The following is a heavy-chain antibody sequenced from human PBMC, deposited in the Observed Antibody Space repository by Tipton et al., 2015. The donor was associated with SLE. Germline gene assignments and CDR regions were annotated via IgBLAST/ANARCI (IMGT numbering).Heavy chain of an antibody. CDR1: GGSISNY. V-gene: IGHV4-4*07. CDR2: IHATRSS. Sequence: LRLSCTVSGGSISNYLNWIRQPAGKGLEWIGRIHATRSSNYNPPLQSRVTVSVDTSKNQISLKLSSVTAADPAVYFCARVVQGAMDVWGQGTTVTVSS. CDR3: ARVVQGAMDV. D-gene: IGHD3-16*01. J-gene: IGHJ6*02.